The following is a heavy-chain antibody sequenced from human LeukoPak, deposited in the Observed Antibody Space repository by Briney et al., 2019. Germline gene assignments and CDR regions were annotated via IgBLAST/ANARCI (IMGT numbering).Heavy chain of an antibody. J-gene: IGHJ4*02. V-gene: IGHV1-18*01. CDR2: ISAYNGNT. CDR3: ARDLGYSGYSSGRDY. CDR1: GYTFTSYG. D-gene: IGHD6-19*01. Sequence: ASVKVSCKASGYTFTSYGISWVRQAPGQRLEWMGWISAYNGNTNYAQKLQGRVTMTTDTSTSTAYMELRSLRSDDTAVYYCARDLGYSGYSSGRDYWGQGTLVTVSS.